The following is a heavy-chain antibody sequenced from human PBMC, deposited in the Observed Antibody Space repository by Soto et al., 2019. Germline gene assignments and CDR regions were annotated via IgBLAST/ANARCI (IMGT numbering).Heavy chain of an antibody. J-gene: IGHJ4*02. Sequence: ASVKVSCKASGYTFTSYAMHWVRQAPGQRLEWMGWINAGNGNTKYSQKFQGRVTITRDTSASTAYMELSSLRSEDTAVYYCASQDYGGNSGFSVGVYWGQGTLVTVSS. V-gene: IGHV1-3*01. CDR2: INAGNGNT. D-gene: IGHD4-17*01. CDR1: GYTFTSYA. CDR3: ASQDYGGNSGFSVGVY.